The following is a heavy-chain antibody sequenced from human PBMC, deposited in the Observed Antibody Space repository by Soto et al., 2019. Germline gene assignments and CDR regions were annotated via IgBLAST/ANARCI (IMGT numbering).Heavy chain of an antibody. Sequence: SGPTLVNPTQTLTLTCTFSGFSLTTSGVGVGWIRQPPGKALKWLALIYWDDDKRYSPSLKSRLTITKDTSKNQVVLTMTNMDPVDTATYYCAHRLHYGDYLPPFDYWGQGTLVTVSS. CDR3: AHRLHYGDYLPPFDY. V-gene: IGHV2-5*02. J-gene: IGHJ4*02. CDR1: GFSLTTSGVG. CDR2: IYWDDDK. D-gene: IGHD4-17*01.